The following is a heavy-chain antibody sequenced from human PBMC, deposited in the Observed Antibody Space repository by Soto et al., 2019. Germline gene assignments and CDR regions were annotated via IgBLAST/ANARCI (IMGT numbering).Heavy chain of an antibody. J-gene: IGHJ4*02. V-gene: IGHV1-2*04. Sequence: ASVKVSCKASGYTFTCYYMHWVRQAPGQGLEWMGWINPNSGGTNYAQKFQGWVTMTRDTSISTAYMELSRLRSDDTAVYYCARVYYDFWSGYYYFDYWGQGTLVTVSS. CDR2: INPNSGGT. CDR1: GYTFTCYY. D-gene: IGHD3-3*01. CDR3: ARVYYDFWSGYYYFDY.